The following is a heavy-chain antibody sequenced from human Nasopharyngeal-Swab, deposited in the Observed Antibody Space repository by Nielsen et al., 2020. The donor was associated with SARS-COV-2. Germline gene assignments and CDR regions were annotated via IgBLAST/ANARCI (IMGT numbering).Heavy chain of an antibody. J-gene: IGHJ3*02. D-gene: IGHD1-26*01. V-gene: IGHV4-59*12. CDR2: TYYSGST. CDR3: ATEVGATDAFDI. CDR1: GGSISSYY. Sequence: GSLRLSCTVSGGSISSYYWSWIRQPPGKGLEWIGYTYYSGSTNYNPSLKSRVTISVDTSKNQFSLKLSSVTAADTAVYYCATEVGATDAFDIWGQGTMVTVSS.